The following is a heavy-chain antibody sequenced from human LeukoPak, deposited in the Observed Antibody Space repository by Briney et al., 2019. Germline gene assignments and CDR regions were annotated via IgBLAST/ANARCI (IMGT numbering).Heavy chain of an antibody. CDR2: INPNSGGT. CDR1: GYTFTGYY. V-gene: IGHV1-2*02. CDR3: TLXXXXXXXXYYYYGMDV. Sequence: GASVKVSCKASGYTFTGYYMHWVRQAPGQGLEWMGWINPNSGGTNYAQKFQGRVTMTRDTSISTAYMELSRLRSDDTAVYYCTLXXXXXXXXYYYYGMDVWGQGTTVTVSS. J-gene: IGHJ6*02.